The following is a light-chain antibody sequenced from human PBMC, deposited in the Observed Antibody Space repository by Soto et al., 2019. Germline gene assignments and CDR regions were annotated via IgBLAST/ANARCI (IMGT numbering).Light chain of an antibody. J-gene: IGLJ3*02. CDR1: SSNIGAGYD. CDR2: NSI. V-gene: IGLV1-40*01. Sequence: QAVVTQPPSVSGAPGQRVTISCTGSSSNIGAGYDVQWYQQVPGTAPKLLISNSINRPSGVPDRFSGSRSDTSASLAITGIQADDEVDYYCQSYDRSLSGWVFGGGTKLTVL. CDR3: QSYDRSLSGWV.